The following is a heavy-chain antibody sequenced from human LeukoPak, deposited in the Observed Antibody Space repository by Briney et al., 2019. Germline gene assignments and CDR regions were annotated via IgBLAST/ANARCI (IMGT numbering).Heavy chain of an antibody. D-gene: IGHD1-26*01. V-gene: IGHV3-23*01. CDR2: ISGSGGST. CDR1: GFTFSSYA. Sequence: PEGSLRLSCAASGFTFSSYAMSWVRQAPGKGLEWVSAISGSGGSTYYADSVKGRFTISRDNSKNTLYLQMNSLRAEDTAVYYCAKDRGGSYWAFDYWGQGTLVTVSS. CDR3: AKDRGGSYWAFDY. J-gene: IGHJ4*02.